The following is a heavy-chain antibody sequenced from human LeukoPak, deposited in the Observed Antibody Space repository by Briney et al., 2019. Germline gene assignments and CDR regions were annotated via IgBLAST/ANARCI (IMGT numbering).Heavy chain of an antibody. V-gene: IGHV3-21*01. Sequence: GGSLRLSCAASGFIFSSYSMNWVRQAPGKGLEWVSSISSSSSYIYYADSVKGRFTISRDNAKNSLYLQMNSPRAEDTAVYYCARDRAGSFDYWGQGTLVTVSS. D-gene: IGHD1-26*01. CDR1: GFIFSSYS. J-gene: IGHJ4*02. CDR3: ARDRAGSFDY. CDR2: ISSSSSYI.